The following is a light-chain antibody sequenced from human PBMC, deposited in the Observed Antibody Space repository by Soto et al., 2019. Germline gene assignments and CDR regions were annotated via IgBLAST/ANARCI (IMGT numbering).Light chain of an antibody. Sequence: EIVMTQSPATLSVSPGERATLSCRASQSISSNLAWYRQKPGQAPRVLMYSAFNRATGIPGRFSGSGSGTEFTLTISSLQSEDFAVYYCQQYNKWPYTFGQGTRLEIK. CDR2: SAF. J-gene: IGKJ2*01. V-gene: IGKV3-15*01. CDR1: QSISSN. CDR3: QQYNKWPYT.